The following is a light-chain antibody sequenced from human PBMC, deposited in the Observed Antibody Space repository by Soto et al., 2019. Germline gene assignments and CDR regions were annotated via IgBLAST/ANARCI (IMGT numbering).Light chain of an antibody. CDR1: QTVSSK. J-gene: IGKJ1*01. V-gene: IGKV3-11*01. Sequence: VMTQSPATLSVSPGERATLSCRASQTVSSKLAWYQHKPGQAPRLLIYDTSNRATGIPARFSGSGSGTDFTLTISSLEPEDFAVYYCQQNSNLQGTFGQGTKVDIK. CDR2: DTS. CDR3: QQNSNLQGT.